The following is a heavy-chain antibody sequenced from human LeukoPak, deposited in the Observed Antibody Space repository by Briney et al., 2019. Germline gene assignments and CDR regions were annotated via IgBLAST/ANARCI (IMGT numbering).Heavy chain of an antibody. Sequence: SETLSLTCTVSSGSISSPSYYWGWIRQPPGKGLEWIGSIYYSGSTYYNPSLKSRVTISVDTSKNQFSLKLTSVTAADAAVYYCARHVLGTTRYYWGQGTLVTVSS. V-gene: IGHV4-39*01. CDR3: ARHVLGTTRYY. D-gene: IGHD3-10*02. CDR1: SGSISSPSYY. CDR2: IYYSGST. J-gene: IGHJ4*02.